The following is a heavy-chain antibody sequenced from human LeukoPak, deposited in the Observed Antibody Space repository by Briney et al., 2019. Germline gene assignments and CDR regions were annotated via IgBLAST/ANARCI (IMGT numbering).Heavy chain of an antibody. CDR3: AKDKYSSSTELDY. D-gene: IGHD6-6*01. CDR1: GFTVSGNY. J-gene: IGHJ4*02. CDR2: IYSGGST. V-gene: IGHV3-53*01. Sequence: GGFLRLSCAASGFTVSGNYMSWVRQAPGKGLEWVSIIYSGGSTYYADSVKGRFTISRDNSKNTLYLQMNSLRAEDTAVYYCAKDKYSSSTELDYWGQGTLVTVSS.